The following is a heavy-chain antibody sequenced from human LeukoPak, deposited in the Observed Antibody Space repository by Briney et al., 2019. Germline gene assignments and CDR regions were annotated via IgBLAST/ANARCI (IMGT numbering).Heavy chain of an antibody. CDR2: ISYDGSNK. Sequence: PGRSLRLSCAASGFTFSSYPLHWVRQAPGKGLEGVAVISYDGSNKYYADSVKGRFTISRDNSKNSLYLQMNRLRPEDTAVYYCARDRYFSGWYGGPDYWGQGTLVTVSS. CDR1: GFTFSSYP. J-gene: IGHJ4*02. V-gene: IGHV3-30-3*01. D-gene: IGHD6-19*01. CDR3: ARDRYFSGWYGGPDY.